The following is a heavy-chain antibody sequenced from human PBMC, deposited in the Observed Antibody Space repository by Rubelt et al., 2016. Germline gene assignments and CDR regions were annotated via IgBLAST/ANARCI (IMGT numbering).Heavy chain of an antibody. CDR3: ARGGMGGSTGYFDY. Sequence: GGVVQPGRSLRLSCAASGFTFSSYGMHWVRQAPGKGLEWVAVLWDEGSNKYYADSVKGRVTISRDNSKNTLYMQMNSLRAEDTAVYYCARGGMGGSTGYFDYWGQGTLVTVSS. CDR2: LWDEGSNK. V-gene: IGHV3-33*01. CDR1: GFTFSSYG. D-gene: IGHD1-26*01. J-gene: IGHJ4*02.